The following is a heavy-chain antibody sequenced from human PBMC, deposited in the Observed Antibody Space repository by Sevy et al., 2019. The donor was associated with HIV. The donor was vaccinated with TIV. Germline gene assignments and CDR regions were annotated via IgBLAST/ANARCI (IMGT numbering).Heavy chain of an antibody. CDR3: ARLGYCTGGSCQYYYYGMDV. V-gene: IGHV5-51*01. D-gene: IGHD2-15*01. Sequence: GESLKISCKGSGYSFTNYWIGWVRQMPGKGLEWMGIIYPGDSNTRYSPSFQGQVTISADKSISTAYLQWSGLKASDTAVYYCARLGYCTGGSCQYYYYGMDVWGQGTTVTVSS. J-gene: IGHJ6*02. CDR2: IYPGDSNT. CDR1: GYSFTNYW.